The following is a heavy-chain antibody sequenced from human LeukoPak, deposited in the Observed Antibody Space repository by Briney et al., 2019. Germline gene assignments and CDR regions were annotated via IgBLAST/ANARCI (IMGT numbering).Heavy chain of an antibody. J-gene: IGHJ3*02. CDR1: GYSFTSYW. Sequence: GESLKISCKGSGYSFTSYWIGWVRQMPGKGLEWMGIIYPGDSDTRYSPSFQGQVTISADKSISTAYLQWSGLKASDTAMYYCARLRQTHYYDSSGPDAFDIWGQGTMVTVSS. CDR2: IYPGDSDT. V-gene: IGHV5-51*01. D-gene: IGHD3-22*01. CDR3: ARLRQTHYYDSSGPDAFDI.